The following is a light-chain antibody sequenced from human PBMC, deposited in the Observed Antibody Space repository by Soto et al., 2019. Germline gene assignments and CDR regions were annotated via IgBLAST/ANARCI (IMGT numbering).Light chain of an antibody. V-gene: IGKV1-39*01. CDR3: QQSYSTSSP. J-gene: IGKJ3*01. Sequence: IQMTQFPSSLSASVGDRVTITCLANQTISTYLNWYQQRPGQAPKFLIYNTYTLQSGVPSRFSASGSGTDFILTINSLQPEDFETYYCQQSYSTSSPFGPGTKVDIK. CDR2: NTY. CDR1: QTISTY.